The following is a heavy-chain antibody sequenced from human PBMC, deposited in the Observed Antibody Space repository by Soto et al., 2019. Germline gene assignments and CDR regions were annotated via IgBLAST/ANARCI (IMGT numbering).Heavy chain of an antibody. Sequence: PSGTLTLTCAVSGDSFNSGPWRYWLRAPPEKGLEWIVQFSHSGSTNYNPSLTSRVTISVDKSKNHFSLKLTSVTAADTAVYYCAARHFWSRRWTDRRLDYWGQGTLVTVS. J-gene: IGHJ4*02. CDR3: AARHFWSRRWTDRRLDY. V-gene: IGHV4-4*02. CDR1: GDSFNSGPW. D-gene: IGHD3-3*02. CDR2: FSHSGST.